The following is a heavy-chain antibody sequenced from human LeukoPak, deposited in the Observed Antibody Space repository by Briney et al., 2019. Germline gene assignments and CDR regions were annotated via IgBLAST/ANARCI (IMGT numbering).Heavy chain of an antibody. V-gene: IGHV4-4*02. CDR3: ARESSVTATY. J-gene: IGHJ4*02. Sequence: SETLSLSCAVSGGSISSSNWWSWVRQPPGKGLEWIGEIYHSGSTNYNPSLKSRVTISVDTSKNQFSLKLSSVTAADTAVYYCARESSVTATYWGQGTLVIVSS. CDR1: GGSISSSNW. D-gene: IGHD2-15*01. CDR2: IYHSGST.